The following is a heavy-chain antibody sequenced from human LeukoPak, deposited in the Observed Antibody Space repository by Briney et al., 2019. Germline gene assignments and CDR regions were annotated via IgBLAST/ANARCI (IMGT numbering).Heavy chain of an antibody. Sequence: GGSLRLSCVAHGFTFTDSWMHWVRQAPGKGLVWVSQIHTDGSRTNYADSVRGRFSISIDSAKNTLYLQMSSLRVEDTAVYYCAREVAAFDIWGQGTMVTVSS. CDR3: AREVAAFDI. CDR2: IHTDGSRT. CDR1: GFTFTDSW. J-gene: IGHJ3*02. V-gene: IGHV3-74*01.